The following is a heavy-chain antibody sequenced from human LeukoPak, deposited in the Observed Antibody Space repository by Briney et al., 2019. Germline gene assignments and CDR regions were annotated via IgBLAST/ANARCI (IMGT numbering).Heavy chain of an antibody. CDR3: ARVDCSTTSCSPFDY. J-gene: IGHJ4*02. CDR2: ILYDGSKQ. D-gene: IGHD2-2*01. V-gene: IGHV3-30*01. CDR1: GFIFSTYT. Sequence: PGGSLRLSCAASGFIFSTYTMHWVRQAPGKGLEWVAVILYDGSKQYYANSVRGRFTVSRDNSKNTLYLQMNSLRAEDTATYYCARVDCSTTSCSPFDYWGQGTLVTVAS.